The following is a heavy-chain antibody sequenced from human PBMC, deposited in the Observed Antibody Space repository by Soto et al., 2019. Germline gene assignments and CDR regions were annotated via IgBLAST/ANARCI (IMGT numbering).Heavy chain of an antibody. CDR3: AHIFDFDWVWAFEY. CDR2: IYWDDDK. J-gene: IGHJ4*02. D-gene: IGHD3-9*01. Sequence: QITLKESGPTLVKPTQTLTLTCTFSGFSLDTSGVGVGWIRQPPGKTLEWLALIYWDDDKRYSPSLNSRLTITKDTSKTQGVLRMTNVDPVDTATYYCAHIFDFDWVWAFEYWGQGALVTVSS. CDR1: GFSLDTSGVG. V-gene: IGHV2-5*02.